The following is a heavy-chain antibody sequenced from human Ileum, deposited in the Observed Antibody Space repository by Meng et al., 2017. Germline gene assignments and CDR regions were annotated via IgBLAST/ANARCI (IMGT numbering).Heavy chain of an antibody. CDR3: ARDHWGSLDY. V-gene: IGHV4-61*08. CDR1: GGSVSSDGFQ. J-gene: IGHJ4*02. CDR2: AST. Sequence: QVPLQESGPGVVRPAETLSLICTVSGGSVSSDGFQWGWVRQPPGKGLEWIGYASTNYNPSLKSRVTISLDTSKNQFSLELSSVTAADTAVYYCARDHWGSLDYWGQGILVTVSS. D-gene: IGHD7-27*01.